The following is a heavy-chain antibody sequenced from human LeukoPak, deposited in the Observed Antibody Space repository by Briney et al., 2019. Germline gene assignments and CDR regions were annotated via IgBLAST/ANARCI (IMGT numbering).Heavy chain of an antibody. D-gene: IGHD6-19*01. J-gene: IGHJ4*02. CDR2: ISSSSSYI. Sequence: GGPLRLSCAASGFTFSSYSMNWVRQAPGKGLEWVSSISSSSSYIYYADSVKGRFTISRDNAKNSLYLQMNSLRAEDTAVYYCARFDSSGWYLRSFDYWGQGTLVTVSS. CDR1: GFTFSSYS. V-gene: IGHV3-21*01. CDR3: ARFDSSGWYLRSFDY.